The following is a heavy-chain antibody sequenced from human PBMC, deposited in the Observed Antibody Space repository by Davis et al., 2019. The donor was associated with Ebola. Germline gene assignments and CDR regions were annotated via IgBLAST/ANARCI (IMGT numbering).Heavy chain of an antibody. Sequence: SETLSLTCAVYGGSFNGYFWNWIRQSPGKGLEWIGEINHSGGTFYSPSLKSRVTILVDKSKNQFSLKLSSLTAADTAVYYCARGFEGATTVDYWGQGTLVTVSS. V-gene: IGHV4-34*01. CDR1: GGSFNGYF. CDR2: INHSGGT. J-gene: IGHJ4*02. CDR3: ARGFEGATTVDY. D-gene: IGHD1-26*01.